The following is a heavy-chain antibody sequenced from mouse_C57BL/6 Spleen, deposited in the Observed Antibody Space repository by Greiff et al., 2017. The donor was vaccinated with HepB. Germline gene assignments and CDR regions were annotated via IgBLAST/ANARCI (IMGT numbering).Heavy chain of an antibody. CDR3: ARGPPRRDWYFDV. J-gene: IGHJ1*03. D-gene: IGHD2-10*02. CDR2: INYDGSST. Sequence: EVKLVESEGGLVQPGSSMKLSCTASGFTFSDYYMAWVRQVPEKGLEWVANINYDGSSTYYLDSLKSRFIISRDNAKNILYLQMSSLKSEDTATYYCARGPPRRDWYFDVWGTGTTVTVSS. V-gene: IGHV5-16*01. CDR1: GFTFSDYY.